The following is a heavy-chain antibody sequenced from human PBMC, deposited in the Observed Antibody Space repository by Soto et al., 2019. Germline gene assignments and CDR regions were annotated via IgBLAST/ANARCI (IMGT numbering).Heavy chain of an antibody. CDR3: ASRYNWNDGEGY. V-gene: IGHV4-31*03. D-gene: IGHD1-20*01. CDR2: IYYSGSA. Sequence: SETLSLTCTVSGGSISSGGYYWSWIRQHPGKGLEWIGYIYYSGSAYYNPSLKSRVTISVDTSKNQFSLKLSSVTAADTAVYYCASRYNWNDGEGYWGQGTLVTVSS. J-gene: IGHJ4*02. CDR1: GGSISSGGYY.